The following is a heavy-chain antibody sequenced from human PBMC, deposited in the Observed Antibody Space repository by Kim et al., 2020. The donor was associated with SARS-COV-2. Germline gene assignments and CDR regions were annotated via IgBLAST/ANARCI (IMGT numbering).Heavy chain of an antibody. Sequence: GGSLRLSCTASGFTFSSYEMNWVRQAPGKGLEWVSYIIGSGTTIYYADSVRGRFTISRDNDKHSLVLQMNSLRAEYTAVYYCARGPNYSPFDYWGQGTLVTVSS. D-gene: IGHD4-4*01. V-gene: IGHV3-48*03. CDR3: ARGPNYSPFDY. J-gene: IGHJ4*02. CDR2: IIGSGTTI. CDR1: GFTFSSYE.